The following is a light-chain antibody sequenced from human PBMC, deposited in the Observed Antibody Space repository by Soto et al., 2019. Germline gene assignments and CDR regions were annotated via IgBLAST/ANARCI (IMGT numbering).Light chain of an antibody. CDR2: GAS. CDR3: QHYSSSPIT. Sequence: EIVLTQSPGTLSLSPGERATLSCRASQSVSSSFLAWFQQKPGQAHRLLIYGASSRATGIPDRFSGSGSGTDFTLTISRLEPEDFAVYYCQHYSSSPITFRQGTRLEIK. CDR1: QSVSSSF. J-gene: IGKJ5*01. V-gene: IGKV3-20*01.